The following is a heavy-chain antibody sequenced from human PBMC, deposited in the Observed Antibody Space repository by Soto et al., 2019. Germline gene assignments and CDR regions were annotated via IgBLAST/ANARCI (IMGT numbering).Heavy chain of an antibody. J-gene: IGHJ4*02. V-gene: IGHV4-59*08. CDR1: GGSFSPNY. CDR3: ATSMGRLVSHFDQ. D-gene: IGHD3-10*01. CDR2: IYYGGTT. Sequence: SETLSLTCRLSGGSFSPNYWGWFRQSPGKGLEWVGYIYYGGTTSYNPSLKSPVPISLQTSKSLFSLRLNSVTAADSVIYYCATSMGRLVSHFDQWGPGTHVTVSS.